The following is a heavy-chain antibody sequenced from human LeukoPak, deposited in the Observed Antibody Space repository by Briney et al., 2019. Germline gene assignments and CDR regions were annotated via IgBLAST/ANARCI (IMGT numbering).Heavy chain of an antibody. CDR2: IYYSGST. CDR1: GGSISSYY. Sequence: PSETLSLTCTVSGGSISSYYWSWIRQHPGKGLEWIGYIYYSGSTYYNPSLKSRVTISVDTSKNQFSLKLSSVTAADTAVYYCARDGSEGLEGYSGYIDYWGQGTLVTVSS. J-gene: IGHJ4*02. D-gene: IGHD5-12*01. CDR3: ARDGSEGLEGYSGYIDY. V-gene: IGHV4-59*06.